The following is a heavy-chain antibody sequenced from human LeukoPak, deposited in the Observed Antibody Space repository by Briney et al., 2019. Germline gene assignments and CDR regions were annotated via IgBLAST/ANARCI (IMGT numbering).Heavy chain of an antibody. Sequence: ASVKVSCKASGYTFTGYDMHWVRQAPGQGLEWMGWINPNSGGTNYAQKFQGRVTMTRDTSISTAYMELSRLRSDDTAVYYCARRITMVGGVIVRYNWFDPWGQGTLVTVSS. V-gene: IGHV1-2*02. D-gene: IGHD3-10*01. CDR1: GYTFTGYD. CDR3: ARRITMVGGVIVRYNWFDP. CDR2: INPNSGGT. J-gene: IGHJ5*02.